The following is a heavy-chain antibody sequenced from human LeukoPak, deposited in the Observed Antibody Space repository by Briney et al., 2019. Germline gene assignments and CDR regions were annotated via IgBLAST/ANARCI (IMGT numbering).Heavy chain of an antibody. J-gene: IGHJ4*02. CDR1: GFTFSSYW. V-gene: IGHV3-21*01. Sequence: PGGSLRLSCAASGFTFSSYWMHWVRQAPGKGLVWVSSISSDGTYIYYADSVKGRFTISRDTAKNSLYLHMNSLRAEDTAVYYCARAPRGYDFWSGYYPDYWGQGTLVTVSS. D-gene: IGHD3-3*01. CDR2: ISSDGTYI. CDR3: ARAPRGYDFWSGYYPDY.